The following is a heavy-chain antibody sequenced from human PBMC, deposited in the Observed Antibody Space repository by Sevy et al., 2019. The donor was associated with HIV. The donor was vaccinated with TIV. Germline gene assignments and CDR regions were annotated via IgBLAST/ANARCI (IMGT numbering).Heavy chain of an antibody. V-gene: IGHV3-15*01. CDR1: GFTFSNAW. D-gene: IGHD2-15*01. Sequence: GGSLRLSCAASGFTFSNAWMNWVRQAPGKGLEWVGRIRSKSDGETTDDAAPVKGRFTISREDSKNTLYLQMNNLKTEDTGVYSCNTERFRYCSGGTCLSSDFWGQGTLVTVSS. CDR2: IRSKSDGETT. CDR3: NTERFRYCSGGTCLSSDF. J-gene: IGHJ4*02.